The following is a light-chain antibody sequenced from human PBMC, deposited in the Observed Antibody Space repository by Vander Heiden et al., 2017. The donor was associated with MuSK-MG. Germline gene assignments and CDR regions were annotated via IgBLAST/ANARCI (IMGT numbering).Light chain of an antibody. Sequence: EIVLTQSPATLSLSPGERATLSCRASQSVNSYLAWYQQKPGQSPRLLIYEASNRATGIPARFSGSGSGTDFTLTISSLEPEDFAVYYCQQRCNWPLTFGGGTKVEIK. CDR1: QSVNSY. CDR3: QQRCNWPLT. J-gene: IGKJ4*01. CDR2: EAS. V-gene: IGKV3-11*01.